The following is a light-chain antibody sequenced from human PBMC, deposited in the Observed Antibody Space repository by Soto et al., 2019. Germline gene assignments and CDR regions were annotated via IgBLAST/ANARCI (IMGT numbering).Light chain of an antibody. CDR2: GAS. CDR3: QQYGTSPRT. V-gene: IGKV3-20*01. CDR1: QSVSSSY. Sequence: VVLTQSPATLSLSPGERATLSCRASQSVSSSYLAWYQQKPGQAPRLLIYGASSRAAGIPARFSGSGSGTDFTLTISRLEPEDFAVYYCQQYGTSPRTFGQGTKVDI. J-gene: IGKJ1*01.